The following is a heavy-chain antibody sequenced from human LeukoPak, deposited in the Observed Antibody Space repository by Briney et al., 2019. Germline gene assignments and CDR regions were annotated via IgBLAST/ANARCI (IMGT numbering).Heavy chain of an antibody. J-gene: IGHJ5*02. CDR1: GGSIDSNS. CDR3: ARRSSSWKNWFDP. CDR2: IYYSGTT. Sequence: PSETLSLTCTVSGGSIDSNSWTWIRQPPGKGLEWIGYIYYSGTTNYNPSLKSRVTMSVDMSKNQFSLKLSSVTAADTAVYYCARRSSSWKNWFDPGGQGTLVTVSS. D-gene: IGHD6-13*01. V-gene: IGHV4-59*01.